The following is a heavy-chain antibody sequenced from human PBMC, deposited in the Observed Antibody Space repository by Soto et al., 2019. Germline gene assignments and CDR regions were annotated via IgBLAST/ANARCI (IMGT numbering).Heavy chain of an antibody. D-gene: IGHD1-7*01. J-gene: IGHJ4*02. Sequence: VQLVQSGAEVMKPGASVKVSCRVSEYTLTEFSIHWVRQAPGKGLKWMGGSGPEDGVTIYAQKFQGRVTMTEDTSTDTAYMELSSLRSDDTAVYYCATQKITGTIQFYFDYWGQGTLVTVSS. CDR2: SGPEDGVT. CDR3: ATQKITGTIQFYFDY. V-gene: IGHV1-24*01. CDR1: EYTLTEFS.